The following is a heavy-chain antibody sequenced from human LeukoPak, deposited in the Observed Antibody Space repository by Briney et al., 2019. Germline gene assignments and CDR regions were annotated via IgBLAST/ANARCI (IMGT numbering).Heavy chain of an antibody. V-gene: IGHV3-21*01. CDR2: ISSSSSYI. D-gene: IGHD3-10*01. CDR1: GFTFSSYS. CDR3: ARGPYYFGSGTDYNRFNVVY. Sequence: TGGSLRLSCAASGFTFSSYSMNWVRQAPGKGLEWVSSISSSSSYIYYADSVKGRFTISRDNAKNSLYLQMNSLRAEDTAVYYCARGPYYFGSGTDYNRFNVVYWGQGILVTVSS. J-gene: IGHJ4*02.